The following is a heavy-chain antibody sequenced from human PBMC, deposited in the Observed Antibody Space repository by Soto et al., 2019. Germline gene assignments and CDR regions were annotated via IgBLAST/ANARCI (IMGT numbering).Heavy chain of an antibody. D-gene: IGHD3-22*01. Sequence: SETLSLTCSVSGDSISNSRFYWAWIRQPPGEGLEWIGSIYHTGNAYYNTSLKSRVTLFVDTSKNQFSLKLTSVTAADTALYYCARDYFDSSDYTTNWFDPWGQGALVTVSS. CDR3: ARDYFDSSDYTTNWFDP. J-gene: IGHJ5*02. CDR2: IYHTGNA. CDR1: GDSISNSRFY. V-gene: IGHV4-39*01.